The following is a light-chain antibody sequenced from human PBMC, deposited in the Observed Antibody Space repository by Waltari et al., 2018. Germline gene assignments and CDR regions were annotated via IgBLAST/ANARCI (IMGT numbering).Light chain of an antibody. V-gene: IGKV1-39*01. CDR2: TAS. Sequence: DIQMTQSPSSLSASVGDRVTITCRASQSISTFLNWYQQKPGKAPNLLIYTASILQSGVPSRFSGSGSETDFTLTISSLQPEDFATYYCQQSYITGTFGPGTKVDFK. CDR3: QQSYITGT. CDR1: QSISTF. J-gene: IGKJ3*01.